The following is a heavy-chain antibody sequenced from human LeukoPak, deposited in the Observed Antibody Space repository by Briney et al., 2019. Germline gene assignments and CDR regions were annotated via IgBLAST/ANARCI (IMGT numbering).Heavy chain of an antibody. V-gene: IGHV3-73*01. CDR3: ARSLWFGVAPGMDV. CDR1: GFTFSGSA. Sequence: GGSLRLSCAASGFTFSGSAMHWVRQASGKGLEWVGRIRSKANSYATAYAASVKGRFTISRDDSKNTAYLQMNSLRAEDTAVYYCARSLWFGVAPGMDVWGQGTTVTVSS. CDR2: IRSKANSYAT. D-gene: IGHD3-10*01. J-gene: IGHJ6*02.